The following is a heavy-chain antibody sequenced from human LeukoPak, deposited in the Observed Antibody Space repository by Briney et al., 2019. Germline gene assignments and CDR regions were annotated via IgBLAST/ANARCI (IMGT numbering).Heavy chain of an antibody. J-gene: IGHJ4*02. Sequence: SQTLFLTCAVSGGSISSGGHSWSWIRQPPGEGLEWIGYIYHSGSTYYNPSLKSRVTISVDRSKNQFSLKLNSVTAADTAVYYCARGRDYGDYSPFDYWGQGTLVTVSS. CDR2: IYHSGST. CDR3: ARGRDYGDYSPFDY. V-gene: IGHV4-30-2*01. CDR1: GGSISSGGHS. D-gene: IGHD4-17*01.